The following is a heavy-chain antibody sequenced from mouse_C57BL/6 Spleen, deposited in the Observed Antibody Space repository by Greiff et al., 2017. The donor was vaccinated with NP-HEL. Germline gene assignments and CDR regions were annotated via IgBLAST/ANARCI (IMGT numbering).Heavy chain of an antibody. J-gene: IGHJ4*01. V-gene: IGHV2-2*01. CDR1: GFSLTSYG. Sequence: QVQLKQSGPGLVQPSQSLSITCTVSGFSLTSYGVHWVRQSPGKGLEWLGVIWSGGSTDYNAAFISRLSISKDNSKSQVFFKMNSLQADDTSIYYCARNQNIKGNAMDYWGQGTSVTVSS. CDR2: IWSGGST. D-gene: IGHD1-3*01. CDR3: ARNQNIKGNAMDY.